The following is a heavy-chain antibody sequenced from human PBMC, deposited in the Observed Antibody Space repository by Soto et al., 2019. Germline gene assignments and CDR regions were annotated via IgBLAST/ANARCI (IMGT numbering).Heavy chain of an antibody. CDR1: GYTFTSYG. CDR3: ARGTEDHDFGSGWAVTRNDY. V-gene: IGHV1-18*01. J-gene: IGHJ4*02. Sequence: QVQLVQSGAEVKKPGASVKVSCKASGYTFTSYGISWVRQAPGQGLVWMGWISAYNGNTNYAQKLQGRVTMTTDTATSTGHMELRSLRSDDTAVYYCARGTEDHDFGSGWAVTRNDYWGQGTLVTFSS. D-gene: IGHD3-3*01. CDR2: ISAYNGNT.